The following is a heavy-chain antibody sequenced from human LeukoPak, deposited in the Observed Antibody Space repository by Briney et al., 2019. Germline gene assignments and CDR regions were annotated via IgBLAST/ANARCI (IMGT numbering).Heavy chain of an antibody. CDR2: IYYSGST. Sequence: SETLSLTCTVSGGSINNYYWSWIRQPPGKGLEWIGYIYYSGSTNYNPSLKSRVTISVDTSKNQFSLKLSSVTAADTAVYYCARARDCGGDCYSDYWGQGTLVTVSS. CDR3: ARARDCGGDCYSDY. J-gene: IGHJ4*02. CDR1: GGSINNYY. V-gene: IGHV4-59*01. D-gene: IGHD2-21*02.